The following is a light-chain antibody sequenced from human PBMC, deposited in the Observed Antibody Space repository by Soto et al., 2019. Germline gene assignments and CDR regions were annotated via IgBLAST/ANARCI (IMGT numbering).Light chain of an antibody. V-gene: IGKV3-20*01. Sequence: EIMLTQSPGTLSLSPGERATLSCRASQSVSSSFLAWYQQKPGQAPRLLIYGASIRATGIPDRFSGSGSGTDFTLTISRLEPEDFAMYFCQQYDFLVTFGQGTRLEIQ. CDR3: QQYDFLVT. CDR2: GAS. J-gene: IGKJ5*01. CDR1: QSVSSSF.